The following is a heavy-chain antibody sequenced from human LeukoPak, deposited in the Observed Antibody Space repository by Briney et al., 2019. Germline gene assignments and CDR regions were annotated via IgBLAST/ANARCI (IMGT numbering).Heavy chain of an antibody. Sequence: ASVKVSCKASGYTFTSYGISWFRQAPGQGLEWMGWIGTYNADTDYAQKFQGRVTMTTDTSTSTAYMELRSLRSDDTAVYYCARGSYNGAFDIWGQGTMVTVSS. V-gene: IGHV1-18*01. CDR3: ARGSYNGAFDI. D-gene: IGHD1-26*01. J-gene: IGHJ3*02. CDR1: GYTFTSYG. CDR2: IGTYNADT.